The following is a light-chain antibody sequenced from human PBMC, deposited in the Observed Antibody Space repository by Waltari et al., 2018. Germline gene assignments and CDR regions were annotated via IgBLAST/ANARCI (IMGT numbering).Light chain of an antibody. V-gene: IGKV3-15*01. CDR3: LQYNDWPPLT. J-gene: IGKJ4*01. Sequence: EVVMTQSPATLSVSPGDTATLSCRASQSVDSNLAWYQQKPGQAPKLLNFSASARATGIPVRFRGGGFGTEFTLTINSLQSEDFAVYYCLQYNDWPPLTFGGGTKVEMK. CDR1: QSVDSN. CDR2: SAS.